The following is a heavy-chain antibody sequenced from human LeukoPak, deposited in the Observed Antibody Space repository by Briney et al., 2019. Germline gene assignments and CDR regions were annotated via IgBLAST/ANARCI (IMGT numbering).Heavy chain of an antibody. V-gene: IGHV4-59*01. J-gene: IGHJ4*02. CDR3: ARVCRENYFDY. D-gene: IGHD1-26*01. CDR2: IYYSGST. Sequence: PSETLSLTCTVSGGSISSYYWSWIRQPPGKGLEWIGYIYYSGSTNYNPSLKSRVTISVDTPKNQFSLKLSSVTAADTAVYYCARVCRENYFDYWGQGTLVTVSS. CDR1: GGSISSYY.